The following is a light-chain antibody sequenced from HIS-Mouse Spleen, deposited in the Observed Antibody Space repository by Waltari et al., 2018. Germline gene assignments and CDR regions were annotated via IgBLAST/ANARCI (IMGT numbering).Light chain of an antibody. CDR1: SGSIPSNY. CDR3: QSYDSSNLV. Sequence: NFMLTQPHSVSESPGKTVTISCTRSSGSIPSNYLQWYQQRPGSAPTTVIYEDNQRTSGVPDRFSGSIDSSSNSASLTISGLKTEDEADYYCQSYDSSNLVFGGGTKLTVL. J-gene: IGLJ3*02. V-gene: IGLV6-57*04. CDR2: EDN.